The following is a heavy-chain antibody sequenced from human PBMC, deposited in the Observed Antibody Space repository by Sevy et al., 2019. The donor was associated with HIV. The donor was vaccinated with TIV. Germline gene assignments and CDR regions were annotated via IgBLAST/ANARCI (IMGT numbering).Heavy chain of an antibody. J-gene: IGHJ4*02. Sequence: GGSLRLSCAISGFTVNDKYIIWVRQAPGKGLEWVSVIFSSGSTYYADSAKGRFTSSRDNSKNTVDLQMNSVGAEDTAVYYCVSLFLSYRSGWYYFDYWGQGTLVTVSS. CDR3: VSLFLSYRSGWYYFDY. CDR1: GFTVNDKY. CDR2: IFSSGST. V-gene: IGHV3-66*02. D-gene: IGHD6-19*01.